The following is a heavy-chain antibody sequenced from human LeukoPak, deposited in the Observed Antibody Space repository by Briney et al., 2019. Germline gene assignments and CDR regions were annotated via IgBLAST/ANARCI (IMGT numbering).Heavy chain of an antibody. CDR2: INPSGSST. D-gene: IGHD2-21*02. V-gene: IGHV1-46*01. Sequence: ASVNVSCKASGYMFTSYYMHRVRQAPGQGLEWMGIINPSGSSTSYAQKFQGRVTMTRDTSTSTVYMELSSLRSEDSAVYYCARYGDSAYFDYWGQGTLVTVSS. J-gene: IGHJ4*02. CDR1: GYMFTSYY. CDR3: ARYGDSAYFDY.